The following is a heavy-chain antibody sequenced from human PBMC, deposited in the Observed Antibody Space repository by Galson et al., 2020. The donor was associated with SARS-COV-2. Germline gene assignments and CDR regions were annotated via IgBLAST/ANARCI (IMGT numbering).Heavy chain of an antibody. D-gene: IGHD3-22*01. Sequence: GGFLRLSCATSGFTFDDYAMNWVRQAPGKGLEWVPGISSNSGMITYSDSVTGRFIISRDNAKNSLYLQMNNLRTEDTALYYCFGDSSGDWSDAFDMWGQETMGTVSS. CDR3: FGDSSGDWSDAFDM. CDR2: ISSNSGMI. J-gene: IGHJ3*02. CDR1: GFTFDDYA. V-gene: IGHV3-9*01.